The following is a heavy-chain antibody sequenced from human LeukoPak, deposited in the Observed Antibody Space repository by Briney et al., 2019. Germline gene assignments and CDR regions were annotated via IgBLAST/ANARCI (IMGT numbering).Heavy chain of an antibody. CDR1: GFTFSNYW. CDR2: INTDGSSL. J-gene: IGHJ6*03. D-gene: IGHD2-15*01. CDR3: ARDIGGIVGFYYFYMDV. V-gene: IGHV3-74*01. Sequence: GGSLRLSCAASGFTFSNYWMHWVRQVPGEGLVWVSRINTDGSSLNYADSVKGRFNISRDNAKNTLYLHMSSLRAEDSAVYYCARDIGGIVGFYYFYMDVWGKGTTVTVSS.